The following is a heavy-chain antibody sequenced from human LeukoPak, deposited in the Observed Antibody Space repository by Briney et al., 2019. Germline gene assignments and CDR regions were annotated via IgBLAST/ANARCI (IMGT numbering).Heavy chain of an antibody. CDR2: ISSSGSTI. D-gene: IGHD6-13*01. J-gene: IGHJ2*01. CDR3: ARMLDSSSWYVGWYFDL. V-gene: IGHV3-48*04. CDR1: GFTFSSFG. Sequence: GRSLRLSCAASGFTFSSFGIHWVRQSPGKGLEWVSYISSSGSTIYYADSVKGRFTISRDNAKNSLYLQMNSLRAEDTAVYYCARMLDSSSWYVGWYFDLWGRGTLVTVSS.